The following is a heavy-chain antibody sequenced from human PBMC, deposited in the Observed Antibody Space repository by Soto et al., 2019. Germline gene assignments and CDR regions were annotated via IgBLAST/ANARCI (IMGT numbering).Heavy chain of an antibody. CDR2: INPNGGIT. V-gene: IGHV1-46*01. D-gene: IGHD5-18*01. Sequence: QVQLVQSGAEVKKPGASVRVSCKASGYTFTHYYIHWVRQAPGQGLEWMGIINPNGGITTYAQKFQAGFSITRDTATSTVYLELSSLRSEDSAVYYCATSVNAAMAFAYWGQGTLVTVSS. J-gene: IGHJ4*02. CDR1: GYTFTHYY. CDR3: ATSVNAAMAFAY.